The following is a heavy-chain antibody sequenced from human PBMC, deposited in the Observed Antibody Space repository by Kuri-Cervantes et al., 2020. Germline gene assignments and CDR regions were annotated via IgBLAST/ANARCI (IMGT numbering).Heavy chain of an antibody. CDR2: FAPLYASA. CDR3: ARGQRSKRWLQFDLEYFQH. J-gene: IGHJ1*01. D-gene: IGHD5-24*01. CDR1: GGSFITYA. V-gene: IGHV1-69*05. Sequence: SVKVSCKASGGSFITYAVSWVRRAPGQGLEWVGSFAPLYASANYGLNFQGRVTFTTDESKTTAYMELSSLRSEDTAVYYCARGQRSKRWLQFDLEYFQHWGQGTLVTVSS.